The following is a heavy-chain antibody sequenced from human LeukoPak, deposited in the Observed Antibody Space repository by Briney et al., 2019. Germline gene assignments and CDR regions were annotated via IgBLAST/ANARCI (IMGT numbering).Heavy chain of an antibody. CDR3: ARDRSSPGLSWFDP. CDR2: INHSGST. CDR1: EFTFDNYA. D-gene: IGHD2-2*01. V-gene: IGHV4-34*01. Sequence: GSLRLSCAASEFTFDNYAMSWIRQPPGKGLERMGEINHSGSTNYNPSLKRRVTIPVDTSKNQFSLKLSSVTAADTAVYYCARDRSSPGLSWFDPWGQGTLVTVSS. J-gene: IGHJ5*02.